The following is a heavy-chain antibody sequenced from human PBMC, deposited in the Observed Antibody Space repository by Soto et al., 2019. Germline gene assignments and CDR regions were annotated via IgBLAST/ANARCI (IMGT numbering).Heavy chain of an antibody. J-gene: IGHJ5*02. CDR3: ARQGSSGDYFRNFLWFDP. Sequence: PPETLSLTCTVSGGSISSTTYFWAWIRQSPGKGPEWIGSIYYSGSTYFNPSLRSRVTMSVDTSENQFSLRLNSVTAADTAMYYCARQGSSGDYFRNFLWFDPWGQGTLVTVSS. V-gene: IGHV4-39*01. CDR1: GGSISSTTYF. CDR2: IYYSGST. D-gene: IGHD3-10*01.